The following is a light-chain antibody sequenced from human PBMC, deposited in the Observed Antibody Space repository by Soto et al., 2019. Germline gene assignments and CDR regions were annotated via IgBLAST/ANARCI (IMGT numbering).Light chain of an antibody. Sequence: QSVLPQPASLSGSPGQSITISCTGTSSDVGGYNYVSWYQQHPGKAPKLMIYDVSNRPSGVSNRFSGSKSGNTASLTISGLQAEDEADYYCSSYTSSRRNVFGTGTKVTVL. CDR3: SSYTSSRRNV. J-gene: IGLJ1*01. CDR2: DVS. V-gene: IGLV2-14*01. CDR1: SSDVGGYNY.